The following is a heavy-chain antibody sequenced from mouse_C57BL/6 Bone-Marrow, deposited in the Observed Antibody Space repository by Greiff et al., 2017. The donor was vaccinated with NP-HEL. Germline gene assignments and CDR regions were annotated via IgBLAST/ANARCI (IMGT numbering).Heavy chain of an antibody. CDR3: ARRGDYYGSSSAWVAY. CDR2: IHPNSGST. V-gene: IGHV1-64*01. Sequence: QVQLQQPGAELVKPGASVKLSCKASGYTFTSYWMHWVKQRPGQGLEWIGMIHPNSGSTNYNEKFKSKATLTVDKSSSTAYMQLSSLTSDDSAVYYCARRGDYYGSSSAWVAYWGQGTLVTVSA. CDR1: GYTFTSYW. D-gene: IGHD1-1*01. J-gene: IGHJ3*01.